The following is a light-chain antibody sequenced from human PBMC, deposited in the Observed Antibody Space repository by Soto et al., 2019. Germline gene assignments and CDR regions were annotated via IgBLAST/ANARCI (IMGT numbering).Light chain of an antibody. CDR3: SSYTSSSSSVV. CDR1: SSDVGTYNY. Sequence: QSALTQPASVSGSPGQSITISCTGTSSDVGTYNYVSWYQQHPGKAPKLMIYDVSNRPSGVPDRFYGSKSGNTASLTVSGLQAEDEADYYCSSYTSSSSSVVFGGGTKLTDL. CDR2: DVS. J-gene: IGLJ2*01. V-gene: IGLV2-14*01.